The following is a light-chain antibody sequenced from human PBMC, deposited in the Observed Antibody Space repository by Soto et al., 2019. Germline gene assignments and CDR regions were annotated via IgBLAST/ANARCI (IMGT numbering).Light chain of an antibody. V-gene: IGKV3-20*01. CDR2: GAS. CDR3: QQYGGSPIT. J-gene: IGKJ5*01. Sequence: ELVMTQSPGTLSWSAVPTISLSCXXSQSVSSNYLAWYQQRPGQAPRLLIYGASNRATGIPDRFSGTGSGTDFTLTISRLEPEDFAVYYCQQYGGSPITFGQGTRLEI. CDR1: QSVSSNY.